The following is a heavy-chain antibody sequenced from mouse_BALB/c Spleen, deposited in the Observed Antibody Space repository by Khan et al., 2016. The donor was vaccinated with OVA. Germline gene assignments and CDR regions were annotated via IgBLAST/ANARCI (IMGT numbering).Heavy chain of an antibody. J-gene: IGHJ2*01. CDR1: GYTFTSYW. D-gene: IGHD1-3*01. V-gene: IGHV1-76*01. CDR2: IYPGTVYT. CDR3: AREEEWYYMEE. Sequence: QVQLKESGAELVRPGASVKLSCKTSGYTFTSYWIHWVKQRSGQGLEWIARIYPGTVYTSYNEKLKVKATLTADKSSSTSYLQLSSLKSEYSAVYLCAREEEWYYMEEWGQGTTRTGSS.